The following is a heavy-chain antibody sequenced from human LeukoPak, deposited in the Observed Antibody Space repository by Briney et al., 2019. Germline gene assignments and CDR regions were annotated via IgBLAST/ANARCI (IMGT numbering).Heavy chain of an antibody. J-gene: IGHJ4*02. CDR1: GFDFSRYS. V-gene: IGHV3-21*06. CDR3: ASQEG. CDR2: IRGSSSHI. Sequence: GGSLRLSCAASGFDFSRYSMTWVRQAPGKGLEWVSSIRGSSSHIYYADSVKGRFTISRDDAQNSLYLEMHNLRVEDTAIYYCASQEGWGQGTLVTVSS.